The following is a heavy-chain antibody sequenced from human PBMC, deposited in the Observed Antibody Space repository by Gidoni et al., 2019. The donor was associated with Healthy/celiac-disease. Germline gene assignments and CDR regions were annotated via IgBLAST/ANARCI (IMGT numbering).Heavy chain of an antibody. Sequence: EVQLLESGGGLVKPGRSLKLYSTDSGIPFSGSAMHWVRQASGKGLEWVGRISSKANSYASAYAASVKRRFTISRDDSKNTAYLQMNSLKTEDTAVYYCTGTRPDPAMVTFVYWGQGTLVTVSS. D-gene: IGHD5-18*01. J-gene: IGHJ4*02. CDR2: ISSKANSYAS. V-gene: IGHV3-73*02. CDR3: TGTRPDPAMVTFVY. CDR1: GIPFSGSA.